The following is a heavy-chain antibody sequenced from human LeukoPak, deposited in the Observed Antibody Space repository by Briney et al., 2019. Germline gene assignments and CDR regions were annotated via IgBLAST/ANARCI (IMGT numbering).Heavy chain of an antibody. CDR3: ARGGYYYDSSGYYSLDY. J-gene: IGHJ4*02. CDR1: GGSISSYY. Sequence: PSETLSLTCTVSGGSISSYYWSWIRQPPGKGLEWIGYIYYSGSTNYNPSLKSRVTISVDTSKNQFSLKLSSVTAADTAVYYCARGGYYYDSSGYYSLDYWGQGTLVTVSS. D-gene: IGHD3-22*01. V-gene: IGHV4-59*12. CDR2: IYYSGST.